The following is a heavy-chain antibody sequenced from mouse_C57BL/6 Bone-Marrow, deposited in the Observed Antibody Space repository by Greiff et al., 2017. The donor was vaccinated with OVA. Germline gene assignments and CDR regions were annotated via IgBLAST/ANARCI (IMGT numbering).Heavy chain of an antibody. J-gene: IGHJ3*01. V-gene: IGHV1-82*01. CDR3: ATDGYYAWFAY. CDR1: GYAFSSSW. D-gene: IGHD2-3*01. Sequence: QVQLKESGPELVKPGASVKISCKASGYAFSSSWMNWVKQRHGKGLEWIGRIYPGDGDTNYNGKLKGKATLTADKSSSTAYMQLSSLTSEDSSVYFCATDGYYAWFAYGGQGTLVTVSA. CDR2: IYPGDGDT.